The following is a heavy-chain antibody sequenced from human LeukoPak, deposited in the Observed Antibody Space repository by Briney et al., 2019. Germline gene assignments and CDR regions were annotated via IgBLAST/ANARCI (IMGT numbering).Heavy chain of an antibody. V-gene: IGHV4-59*01. CDR1: GGSISSYY. CDR2: IYYSGST. D-gene: IGHD6-13*01. J-gene: IGHJ4*02. CDR3: ARDRVVAAAGIGYFDY. Sequence: SETLSLTCTVSGGSISSYYWSWIRQPPGKGLEWIGYIYYSGSTNYNPSLKSRVTISVDTSKNQFSLKLSSVTAADTAVYYCARDRVVAAAGIGYFDYWGQGTLVTVSS.